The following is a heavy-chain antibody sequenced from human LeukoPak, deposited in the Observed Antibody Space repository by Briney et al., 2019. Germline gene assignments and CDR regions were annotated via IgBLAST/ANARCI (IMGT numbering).Heavy chain of an antibody. J-gene: IGHJ4*02. CDR3: ARGGWVAAAVFDY. Sequence: SETLSLTCAVYGGSFSGYYWSWIRQPPGKGLEWIGEINHSGSTNYNPSLKSRVTISVDTSKNQFSLKLSSVTAADTAVYYCARGGWVAAAVFDYWGQGTLVTVSS. CDR2: INHSGST. D-gene: IGHD6-13*01. CDR1: GGSFSGYY. V-gene: IGHV4-34*01.